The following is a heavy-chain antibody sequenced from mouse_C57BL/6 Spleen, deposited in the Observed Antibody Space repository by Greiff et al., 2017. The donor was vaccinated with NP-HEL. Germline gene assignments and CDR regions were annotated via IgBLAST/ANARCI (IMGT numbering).Heavy chain of an antibody. J-gene: IGHJ4*01. V-gene: IGHV1-18*01. Sequence: EVQLQQSGPELVKPGASVKIPCKASGYTFTDYNMDWVKQSHGKSLEWIGDINPNNGGTIYNQKFKGKATLTVDKSSSTAYMELRSLTAENTAVYYGARYYNGSSYDAMDYWGQGTSVTVSS. CDR3: ARYYNGSSYDAMDY. D-gene: IGHD1-1*01. CDR2: INPNNGGT. CDR1: GYTFTDYN.